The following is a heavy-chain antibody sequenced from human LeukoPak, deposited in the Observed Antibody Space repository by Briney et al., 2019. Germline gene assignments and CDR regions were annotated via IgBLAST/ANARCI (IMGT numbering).Heavy chain of an antibody. J-gene: IGHJ3*02. CDR2: IYYSGST. V-gene: IGHV4-59*12. D-gene: IGHD3-22*01. Sequence: PSETLSLTCTVSGGSISNFYWSWIRQPPGKGLEWIGYIYYSGSTNYNPSLKSRVTISVDTSKNQLSLKLSSVTAADTAVYYCARDSSGYYYILFAFDIWGQGTMVTVSS. CDR1: GGSISNFY. CDR3: ARDSSGYYYILFAFDI.